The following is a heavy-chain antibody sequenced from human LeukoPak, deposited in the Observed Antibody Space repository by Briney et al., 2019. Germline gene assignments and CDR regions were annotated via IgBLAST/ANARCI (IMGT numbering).Heavy chain of an antibody. V-gene: IGHV4-38-2*02. CDR1: GYSISSGYY. Sequence: SETLSLTCTVSGYSISSGYYWGWIRQPPGKGLEWIGSIYHSGSTYYNPSLKSRVTISVDTSKNQFSLKLSSVTAADTAVYYCARAGRYSGYDYPHYWGQGTLVTVSS. D-gene: IGHD5-12*01. CDR3: ARAGRYSGYDYPHY. J-gene: IGHJ4*02. CDR2: IYHSGST.